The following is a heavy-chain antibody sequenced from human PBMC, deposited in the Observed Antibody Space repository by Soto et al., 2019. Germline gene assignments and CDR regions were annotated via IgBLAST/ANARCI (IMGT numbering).Heavy chain of an antibody. J-gene: IGHJ4*02. Sequence: PGESLKISCKGSGYSFTSYWIGWVRQMPGKGLEWMGIIYPGDSDTRYSPSFQGQVTISADKSISTAYLQWSSLKASDTAMYYCAFFIVVVPAAGGSYKMDPPRRFDYGGRGTLVTSPQ. CDR2: IYPGDSDT. CDR3: AFFIVVVPAAGGSYKMDPPRRFDY. CDR1: GYSFTSYW. V-gene: IGHV5-51*01. D-gene: IGHD2-2*01.